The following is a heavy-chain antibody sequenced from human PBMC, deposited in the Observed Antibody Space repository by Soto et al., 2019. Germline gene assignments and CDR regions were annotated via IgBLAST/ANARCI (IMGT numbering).Heavy chain of an antibody. V-gene: IGHV1-18*01. CDR1: RYIFTNYG. J-gene: IGHJ6*02. CDR2: ITTYNGNT. Sequence: QVQLVQSGVEVREPGASVKVSCKAVRYIFTNYGVSWVLQAPGQGLEWMGWITTYNGNTEYAQKFQGRVTMTTDASTSTAYMELGSLRSDDTAIYYCARALTGYGMDVWGQGTTVTVSS. CDR3: ARALTGYGMDV.